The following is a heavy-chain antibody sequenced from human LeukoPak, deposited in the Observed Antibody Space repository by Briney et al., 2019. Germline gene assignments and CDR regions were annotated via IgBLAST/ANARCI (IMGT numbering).Heavy chain of an antibody. Sequence: GASVKVSCKASGYTFTSYDINWVRQATGQGLEWMGWMNPNSGNTGYAQKFQGRVTITRNTSISTAYMELRSLRSDDTAVYYCARDEGYSNYAGDWGQGTLVTVSS. CDR3: ARDEGYSNYAGD. CDR2: MNPNSGNT. V-gene: IGHV1-8*03. J-gene: IGHJ4*02. D-gene: IGHD4-11*01. CDR1: GYTFTSYD.